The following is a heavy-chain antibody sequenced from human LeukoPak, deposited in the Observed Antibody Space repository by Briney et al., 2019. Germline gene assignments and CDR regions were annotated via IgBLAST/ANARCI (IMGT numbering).Heavy chain of an antibody. CDR1: GGSITSGSYY. CDR3: ARQGPRYYGSGSYSPAYYFDY. Sequence: PSETLSLTCTVSGGSITSGSYYWTWIRQSAGKGLEWIGRIYVSGATKYNPSLKSRVSISLDRSNNQFSLNLNSVTAADTAVYYCARQGPRYYGSGSYSPAYYFDYWGQGTLVTVSS. D-gene: IGHD3-10*01. J-gene: IGHJ4*02. V-gene: IGHV4-61*02. CDR2: IYVSGAT.